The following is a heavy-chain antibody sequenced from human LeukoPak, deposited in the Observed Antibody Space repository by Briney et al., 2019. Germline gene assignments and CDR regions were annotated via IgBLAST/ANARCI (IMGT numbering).Heavy chain of an antibody. CDR3: AKVKWKLIGYFDY. D-gene: IGHD1-20*01. CDR1: GFTFTSYA. J-gene: IGHJ4*02. Sequence: GESLRLSCAASGFTFTSYAMSWVRQAPGKGLEWVSVLTGDGNTYYADSVKGRFTNSRDDSKNTLFLQMNSLRAEDTAVYFCAKVKWKLIGYFDYWGQGTLVTVSS. V-gene: IGHV3-23*01. CDR2: LTGDGNT.